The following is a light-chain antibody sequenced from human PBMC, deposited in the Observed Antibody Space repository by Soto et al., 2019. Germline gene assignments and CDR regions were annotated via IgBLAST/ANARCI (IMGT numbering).Light chain of an antibody. Sequence: QSALTQPASVSGSPGQSITISCTGTSSDVGGYNYVSWYQQHPGKAPKLMIDDVSNRPSGVSNRFSGPKSGNTASLTISGLQAEDEADYYCSSYTSSSTWVFGGGTKVTVL. V-gene: IGLV2-14*01. CDR1: SSDVGGYNY. J-gene: IGLJ3*02. CDR2: DVS. CDR3: SSYTSSSTWV.